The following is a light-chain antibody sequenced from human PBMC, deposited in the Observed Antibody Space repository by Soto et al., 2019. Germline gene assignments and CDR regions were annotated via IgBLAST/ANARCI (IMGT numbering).Light chain of an antibody. J-gene: IGKJ5*01. V-gene: IGKV4-1*01. CDR3: QQYYNAPIT. CDR2: WAS. CDR1: QSVLYSSNNKNY. Sequence: DIVMTQSPDSLAVSLGERATINCKSSQSVLYSSNNKNYLAWYQHKPGQPPKLLIYWASTRESGVPDRFSGSGSGTDFPLTISSLQAEDVAVYYCQQYYNAPITFGQGTRLEIK.